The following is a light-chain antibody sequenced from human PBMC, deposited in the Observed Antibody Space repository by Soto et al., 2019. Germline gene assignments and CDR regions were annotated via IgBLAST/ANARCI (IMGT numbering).Light chain of an antibody. J-gene: IGLJ1*01. CDR2: EVT. V-gene: IGLV2-14*01. CDR1: STDVGGYSY. Sequence: QSALAQPSSVSGSPGQSITISWTGTSTDVGGYSYVSWYQHHSGKAPKLLIYEVTNRPSGISDRFSGSKSVNTASLTISGLQAEDESDYYCGSYSSTDTPFVFGTGTKLTDL. CDR3: GSYSSTDTPFV.